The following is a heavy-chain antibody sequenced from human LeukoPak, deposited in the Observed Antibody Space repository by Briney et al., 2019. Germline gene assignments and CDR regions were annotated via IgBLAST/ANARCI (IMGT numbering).Heavy chain of an antibody. Sequence: GRSLRLSCAASGFTFDGYAMHWVRQAPGKGLERVSGISWNSGSIGYADSVKGRFTISRDNAKNSLYLQMNSLRAEDTALYYCAKDSGFSGSSLDYWGQGTLVTVSS. CDR2: ISWNSGSI. CDR3: AKDSGFSGSSLDY. J-gene: IGHJ4*02. D-gene: IGHD1-26*01. V-gene: IGHV3-9*01. CDR1: GFTFDGYA.